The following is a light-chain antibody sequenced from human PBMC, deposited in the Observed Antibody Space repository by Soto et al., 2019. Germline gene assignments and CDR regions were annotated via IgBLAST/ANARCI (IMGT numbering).Light chain of an antibody. CDR3: QQYNNWWT. J-gene: IGKJ1*01. CDR2: GAS. V-gene: IGKV3-15*01. Sequence: EIVLTQSPGTLSLSPGQRATLSCRASQSVRSYLAWYQQKPGQAPRLLIYGASTRATGIPARFSGSGSGTEFTLTISSLQSEDFAVYYCQQYNNWWTFGQGTKVDI. CDR1: QSVRSY.